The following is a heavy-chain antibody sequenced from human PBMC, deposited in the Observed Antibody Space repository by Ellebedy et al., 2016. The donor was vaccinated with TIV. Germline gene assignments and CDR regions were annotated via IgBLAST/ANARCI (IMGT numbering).Heavy chain of an antibody. CDR1: ASSISSGYY. J-gene: IGHJ4*02. Sequence: MPSETLSLTCSVSASSISSGYYWGCIRQPPGGGLEWIGSMFHSVSTYYSPSLRSRVTISVDTSKNQLSLRLSSVTAADTAVYYCARDGAGRWDYWGPGTLVTVSS. D-gene: IGHD4-23*01. CDR3: ARDGAGRWDY. CDR2: MFHSVST. V-gene: IGHV4-38-2*02.